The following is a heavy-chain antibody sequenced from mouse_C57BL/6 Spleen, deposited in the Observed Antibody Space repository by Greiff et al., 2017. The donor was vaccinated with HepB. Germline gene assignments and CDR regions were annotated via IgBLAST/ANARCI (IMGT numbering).Heavy chain of an antibody. CDR1: GYTFTSYW. V-gene: IGHV1-50*01. CDR3: ARGNYYGSSYGWYFDV. Sequence: QVQLQQPGAELVKPGASVKLSCKASGYTFTSYWMQWVKQRPGQGLEWIGEIDPSDSYTNYNQKCNGKATLTVDTSSSTAYMQLSSLTSEDSAVCYCARGNYYGSSYGWYFDVWGTGTTVTVSS. D-gene: IGHD1-1*01. CDR2: IDPSDSYT. J-gene: IGHJ1*03.